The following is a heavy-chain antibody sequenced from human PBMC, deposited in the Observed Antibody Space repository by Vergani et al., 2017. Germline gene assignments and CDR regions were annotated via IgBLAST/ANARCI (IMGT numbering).Heavy chain of an antibody. D-gene: IGHD3-3*01. J-gene: IGHJ3*01. V-gene: IGHV4-34*04. Sequence: QVQLQQWGAGLLKPSEPLSLTCGVSGGSFSGYFWSWIRQSPGKGLEWIGEIRPGANSNRNPSLKSRATLSLDSSKKQFSLRLRSVTAADTAVDYFARGLMRNITLFGESIIRGTDAFHVWCQGTMVTVSS. CDR3: ARGLMRNITLFGESIIRGTDAFHV. CDR1: GGSFSGYF. CDR2: IRPGANS.